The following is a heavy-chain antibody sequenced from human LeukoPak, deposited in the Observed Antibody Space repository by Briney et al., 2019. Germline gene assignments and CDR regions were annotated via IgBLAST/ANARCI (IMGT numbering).Heavy chain of an antibody. CDR1: WFTVSSSY. V-gene: IGHV3-53*01. Sequence: PGGSLRLSCAASWFTVSSSYMSWVRQAPGKGLELVSTMYSGGSTYYGDSVKGRFTISRDSSKSTLYLQMNTLRVEDSAVYFCARDTTMVDWGQGTLVTVSS. J-gene: IGHJ4*02. D-gene: IGHD3-10*01. CDR3: ARDTTMVD. CDR2: MYSGGST.